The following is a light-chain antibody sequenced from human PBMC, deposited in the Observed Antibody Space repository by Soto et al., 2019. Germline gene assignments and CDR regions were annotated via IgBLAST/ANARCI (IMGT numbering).Light chain of an antibody. V-gene: IGLV4-60*02. CDR3: ETWDSNTPWL. CDR1: SGHSSYI. J-gene: IGLJ3*02. Sequence: QSVLTQSSSASASLGSSVKLTCTLSSGHSSYIIAWHQQQPGKAPRYLMKLEGSGSYNKGSGVPDRFSGSSSGAERYLTISNLQFEDEDDYYCETWDSNTPWLLGGGTKLTVL. CDR2: LEGSGSY.